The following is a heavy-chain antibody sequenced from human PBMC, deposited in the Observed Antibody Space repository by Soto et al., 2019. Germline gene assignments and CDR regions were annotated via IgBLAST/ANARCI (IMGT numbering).Heavy chain of an antibody. Sequence: GGSLRLSCAASGFTVSSNYMSWVRQAPGKGLEWVSVIYSGGSTYYADSVKGRFTISRDDSRNTLYLQMNSLRAEDTAVYYCARAQEGSRSVAGWGQGTLVTVSS. J-gene: IGHJ4*02. CDR3: ARAQEGSRSVAG. V-gene: IGHV3-53*01. D-gene: IGHD2-15*01. CDR1: GFTVSSNY. CDR2: IYSGGST.